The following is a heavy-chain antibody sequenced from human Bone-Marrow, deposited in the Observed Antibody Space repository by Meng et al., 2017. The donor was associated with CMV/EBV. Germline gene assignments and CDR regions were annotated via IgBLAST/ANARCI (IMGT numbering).Heavy chain of an antibody. CDR2: VSYDGSNK. D-gene: IGHD3-22*01. Sequence: GESLKISCAASGFTFSNYAIHWVRQAPGKGLEWVAVVSYDGSNKYYADSVKGRFTISRDNSKNTLYLQMNSLRAEDTAVYYCAKGGRYYYDSSGYYFYYYYGMDVWGQGTTVTVSS. CDR1: GFTFSNYA. CDR3: AKGGRYYYDSSGYYFYYYYGMDV. V-gene: IGHV3-30*04. J-gene: IGHJ6*02.